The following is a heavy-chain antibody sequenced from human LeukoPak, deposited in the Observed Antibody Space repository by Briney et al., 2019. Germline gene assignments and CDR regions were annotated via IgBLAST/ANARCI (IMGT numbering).Heavy chain of an antibody. J-gene: IGHJ6*02. V-gene: IGHV3-74*01. CDR3: ASYLTSIPSGMDV. Sequence: PGGSLRLSCAASGFTFSSYWVHWLRQEPRKGLVWVSRISTDGSSRSYADSVKGRFTISRDNGKNTLYLQMNSLRAEDTAVYYCASYLTSIPSGMDVWGQGATVTVSS. CDR2: ISTDGSSR. CDR1: GFTFSSYW. D-gene: IGHD2/OR15-2a*01.